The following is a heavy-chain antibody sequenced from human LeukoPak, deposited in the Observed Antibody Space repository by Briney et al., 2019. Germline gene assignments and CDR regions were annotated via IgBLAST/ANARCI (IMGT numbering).Heavy chain of an antibody. CDR2: IYYSGST. Sequence: PSETLSLTCTVSGSSISRYYWSWLRQPPGKGLEWIGYIYYSGSTNYNPSLKSRVTISVDTSKNQFSLKLSSVTAADTAVYYCARGDAYSSSSWFDPWGQGTLVTVSS. V-gene: IGHV4-59*01. J-gene: IGHJ5*02. CDR3: ARGDAYSSSSWFDP. D-gene: IGHD6-6*01. CDR1: GSSISRYY.